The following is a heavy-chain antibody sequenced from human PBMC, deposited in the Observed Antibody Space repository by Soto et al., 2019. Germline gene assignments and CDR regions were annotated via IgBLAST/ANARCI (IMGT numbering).Heavy chain of an antibody. V-gene: IGHV1-69*13. D-gene: IGHD3-22*01. Sequence: ASVKVSCKASGGTFSSYAISWVRQAPGQGLEWMGGIIPIFGTANYAQKFQGRVTITADESTSTAYMELSSLRSEDTAVYYCARTGIVVVTTVDPLYYYYYYGMDVWGQGTMVTVSS. CDR3: ARTGIVVVTTVDPLYYYYYYGMDV. CDR1: GGTFSSYA. CDR2: IIPIFGTA. J-gene: IGHJ6*02.